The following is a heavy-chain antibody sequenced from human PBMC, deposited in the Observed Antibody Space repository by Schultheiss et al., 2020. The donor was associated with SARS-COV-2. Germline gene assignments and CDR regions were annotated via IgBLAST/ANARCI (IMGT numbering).Heavy chain of an antibody. J-gene: IGHJ6*02. CDR3: TTDLESVVVIPYYYYGMDV. V-gene: IGHV3-49*04. CDR1: GFTFGDYA. CDR2: IRSKAYGGTT. Sequence: GGSLRLSCTASGFTFGDYAMSWVRQAPGKGLEWVGFIRSKAYGGTTEYAASVKGRFTISRDDSKSIAYLQMNSLKTEDTAVYYCTTDLESVVVIPYYYYGMDVWGQGTTVTVSS. D-gene: IGHD2-21*01.